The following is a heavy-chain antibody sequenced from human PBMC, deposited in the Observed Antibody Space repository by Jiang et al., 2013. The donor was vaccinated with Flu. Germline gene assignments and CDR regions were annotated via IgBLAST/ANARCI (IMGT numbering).Heavy chain of an antibody. CDR3: APIVGVTIRPWDAF. Sequence: QSGSELKKPGASVKVSCKASGYTFTQYTMNRVRQAPGQGLEWMGWINTNTGNPDAQGFTGRFASPWTPLSGRHILQICSLKAEDTCHISWAPIVGVTIRPWDAF. CDR1: GYTFTQYT. J-gene: IGHJ3*01. D-gene: IGHD1-26*01. V-gene: IGHV7-4-1*01. CDR2: INTNTGNP.